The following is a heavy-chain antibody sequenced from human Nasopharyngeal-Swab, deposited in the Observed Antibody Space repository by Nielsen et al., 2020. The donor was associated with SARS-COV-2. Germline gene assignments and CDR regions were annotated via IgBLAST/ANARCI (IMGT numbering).Heavy chain of an antibody. J-gene: IGHJ4*02. CDR3: AKEGIVGGSPLLVCFDC. Sequence: GESLKISCAASGFTFSSYAMSWVRQVPGKGLEWVSGISGSGDNRYYAASVKSRFTISRDNSKNTLYLQMNSLRAEDTAVYYCAKEGIVGGSPLLVCFDCWGQGTLVTVSS. D-gene: IGHD1-26*01. CDR1: GFTFSSYA. CDR2: ISGSGDNR. V-gene: IGHV3-23*01.